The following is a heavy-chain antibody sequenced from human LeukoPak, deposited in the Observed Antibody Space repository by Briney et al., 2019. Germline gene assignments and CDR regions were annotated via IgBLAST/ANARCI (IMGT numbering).Heavy chain of an antibody. CDR3: ARAEYSSSPFDY. Sequence: GGSLRLSCAASGFTFSDYYMGWIRQAPGKGLEWVSYISSSITMYYADSVKGRFTISRDNDKNSLYLQMNSLRAEDTAVYYCARAEYSSSPFDYWGQGTLVTVSS. D-gene: IGHD6-6*01. J-gene: IGHJ4*02. CDR2: ISSSITM. CDR1: GFTFSDYY. V-gene: IGHV3-69-1*01.